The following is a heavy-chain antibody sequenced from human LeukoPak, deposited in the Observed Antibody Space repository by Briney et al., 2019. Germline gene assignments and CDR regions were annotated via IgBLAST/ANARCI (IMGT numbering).Heavy chain of an antibody. CDR2: FDPEDGET. D-gene: IGHD6-19*01. J-gene: IGHJ4*02. Sequence: ASVKVSCKVSGYTLTELSMHWVRRAPGKGLEWMGGFDPEDGETIYAQKFQGRVTMTEDTSTDTAYMELSSLRSEDTAVYYCATYFRYSSGWYSYYFDYWGQGTLVTVSS. V-gene: IGHV1-24*01. CDR3: ATYFRYSSGWYSYYFDY. CDR1: GYTLTELS.